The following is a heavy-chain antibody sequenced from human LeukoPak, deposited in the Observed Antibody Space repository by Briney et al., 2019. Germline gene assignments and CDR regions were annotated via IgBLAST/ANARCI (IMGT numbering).Heavy chain of an antibody. V-gene: IGHV3-21*01. Sequence: GGSLRLSCAASGFTFSSYSMNWVRQAPGKGLEWVSSISSSSSYIYYADSVKGRFTISRDNAKNSLYLQMNSRRAEDTAVYYCARDRVAATAFDIWGQGTMVTVSS. CDR1: GFTFSSYS. CDR2: ISSSSSYI. CDR3: ARDRVAATAFDI. J-gene: IGHJ3*02. D-gene: IGHD2-15*01.